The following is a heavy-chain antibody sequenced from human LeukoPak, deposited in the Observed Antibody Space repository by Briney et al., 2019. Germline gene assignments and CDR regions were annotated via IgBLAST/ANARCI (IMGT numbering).Heavy chain of an antibody. Sequence: GRSLRLSCAASGFTFSSYGMHWVRQAPGKGLEWVAVISYDGSNKYYADSVKGRFTISRDNSKNTLYLQMNSLRAEDTAVYYCSGGISNYCSGGSCYPGGAFDIWGQGTMVTVSS. CDR3: SGGISNYCSGGSCYPGGAFDI. CDR2: ISYDGSNK. D-gene: IGHD2-15*01. CDR1: GFTFSSYG. V-gene: IGHV3-30*03. J-gene: IGHJ3*02.